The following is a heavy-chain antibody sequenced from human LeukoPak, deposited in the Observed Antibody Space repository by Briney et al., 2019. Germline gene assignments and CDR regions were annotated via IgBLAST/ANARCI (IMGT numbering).Heavy chain of an antibody. CDR1: GFTFSSAW. V-gene: IGHV3-15*01. J-gene: IGHJ4*02. CDR2: IKNKTNGGTT. D-gene: IGHD2-2*01. CDR3: ARGFCSSTNCYQGPFDF. Sequence: GGSLRLPCAASGFTFSSAWMTWVRQAPGKGLEWVGHIKNKTNGGTTDYAAPVKGGFIISRDDSENTLYLQMNSLRTEDTAVYYCARGFCSSTNCYQGPFDFWGQGTLVTVSS.